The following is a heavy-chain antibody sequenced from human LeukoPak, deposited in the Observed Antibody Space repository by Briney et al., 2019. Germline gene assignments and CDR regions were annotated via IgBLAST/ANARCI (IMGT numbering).Heavy chain of an antibody. J-gene: IGHJ4*02. CDR2: IYYIGST. D-gene: IGHD3-10*01. CDR3: ARAPRWYHYGSGSYNY. CDR1: GGSISSDY. V-gene: IGHV4-59*08. Sequence: SETLSLTCTVSGGSISSDYWSWIRQPPGKGLEWIGYIYYIGSTNYNPSLKSRVTISVDTSMNQFSLKLTSVTAADTAVYYCARAPRWYHYGSGSYNYWGQGTLVTVSS.